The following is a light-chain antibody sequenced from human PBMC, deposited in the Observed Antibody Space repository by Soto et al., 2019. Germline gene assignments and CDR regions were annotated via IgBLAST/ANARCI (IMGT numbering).Light chain of an antibody. V-gene: IGKV3-15*01. CDR2: GAS. CDR1: QSVGGN. J-gene: IGKJ3*01. Sequence: EIVMAQSPATLSVSPGERATLSCRASQSVGGNLAWYQQRPGQAPRLLIYGASTRATGIPARFSGSGSGTELTLTISSLQSEDFEVYYCQENNDWRFTFGPGTKVDIK. CDR3: QENNDWRFT.